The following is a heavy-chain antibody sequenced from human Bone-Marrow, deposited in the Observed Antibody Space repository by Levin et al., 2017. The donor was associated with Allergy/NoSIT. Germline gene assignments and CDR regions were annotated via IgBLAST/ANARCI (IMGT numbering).Heavy chain of an antibody. J-gene: IGHJ4*02. V-gene: IGHV3-74*01. CDR2: INTDGSDT. Sequence: GESLKISCASSGFTFSTSWMHWVRQAPGKGLVWVSRINTDGSDTTYADSVKGRFTISRDNAKNTLYLQMNSLRAEDSAVYYCAKDYPGGATYWGQGTLVTVSS. D-gene: IGHD1-26*01. CDR3: AKDYPGGATY. CDR1: GFTFSTSW.